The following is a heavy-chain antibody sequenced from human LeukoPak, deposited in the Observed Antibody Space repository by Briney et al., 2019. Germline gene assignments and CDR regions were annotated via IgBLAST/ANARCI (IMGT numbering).Heavy chain of an antibody. Sequence: ASVKVSCKASGCTFTSYAMNWVRQAPGQGLEWMGWINTNTGNPTYAQGFTGRFVFSLDTSVSTAYLQISSLKAEDTAVYYCARGAFGGVIVHDAFDIWGQGTMVTVSS. CDR3: ARGAFGGVIVHDAFDI. V-gene: IGHV7-4-1*02. CDR2: INTNTGNP. CDR1: GCTFTSYA. D-gene: IGHD3-16*02. J-gene: IGHJ3*02.